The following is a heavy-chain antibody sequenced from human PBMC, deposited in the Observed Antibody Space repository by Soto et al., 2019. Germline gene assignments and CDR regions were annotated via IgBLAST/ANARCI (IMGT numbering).Heavy chain of an antibody. V-gene: IGHV1-3*01. D-gene: IGHD6-19*01. CDR2: INAGNGNT. CDR3: ARDGMPVAGHFDY. J-gene: IGHJ4*02. CDR1: GYTFTSYA. Sequence: QVQLVQSGAEVKKPGASVKVSCKASGYTFTSYAMHWVRQAPGQRLEWMGWINAGNGNTKYSQKFQGRVTITRDTSASTAYMELSSLRSEDTAVSYCARDGMPVAGHFDYWGQGTLVTVSS.